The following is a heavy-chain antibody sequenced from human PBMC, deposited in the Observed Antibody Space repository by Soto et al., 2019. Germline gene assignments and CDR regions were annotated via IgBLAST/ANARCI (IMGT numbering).Heavy chain of an antibody. CDR3: ARLSTLAGYYYYYGMDV. CDR1: GGSFSGYS. J-gene: IGHJ6*02. CDR2: MYYSGST. Sequence: SETLSLTCAVYGGSFSGYSWSWIRQPPGKGLEWIGYMYYSGSTYYNPSLKSRVTISVDTSKNQFSLKLSSVTAADTAVYYCARLSTLAGYYYYYGMDVWGQGTTVTVSS. D-gene: IGHD2-15*01. V-gene: IGHV4-59*08.